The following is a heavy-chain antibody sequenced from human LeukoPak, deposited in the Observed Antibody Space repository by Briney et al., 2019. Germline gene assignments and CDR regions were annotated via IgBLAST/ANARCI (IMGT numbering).Heavy chain of an antibody. D-gene: IGHD2-2*01. CDR2: ISGSGGST. CDR3: AKAGCTSTTCYSNC. CDR1: GFTFSDYG. J-gene: IGHJ4*02. Sequence: GGSLRRSCAASGFTFSDYGMSWVRQAPGKGLEWVSSISGSGGSTYYTDSVKGRFTISRDNSKNTLYLHMNSLRAEDTAKYYCAKAGCTSTTCYSNCWGQGALVTVSS. V-gene: IGHV3-23*01.